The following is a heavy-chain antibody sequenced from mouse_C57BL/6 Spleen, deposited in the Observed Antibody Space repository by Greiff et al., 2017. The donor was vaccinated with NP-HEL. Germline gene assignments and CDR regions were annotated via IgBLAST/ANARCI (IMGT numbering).Heavy chain of an antibody. V-gene: IGHV7-1*01. Sequence: EVKVVESGGGLVQSGRSLRLSCATSGFTFSDFYMEWVRQAPGKGLEWIAASRNKANDYTTEYSASVKGRFIVSSDTSQSILYLQMNALRAEDTVIYYWAREAGPLFITAMDYWGQGTSVTVSS. CDR2: SRNKANDYTT. D-gene: IGHD1-1*01. J-gene: IGHJ4*01. CDR3: AREAGPLFITAMDY. CDR1: GFTFSDFY.